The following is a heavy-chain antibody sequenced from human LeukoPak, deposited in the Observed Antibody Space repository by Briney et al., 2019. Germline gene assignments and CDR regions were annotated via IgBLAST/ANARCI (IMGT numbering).Heavy chain of an antibody. D-gene: IGHD2-2*01. CDR2: ISAYNGNT. J-gene: IGHJ3*02. CDR3: ARESPREDIVVVPAATHDAFDI. CDR1: GGTFSSYA. Sequence: ASVKVSCKASGGTFSSYAISWVRQAPGQGLEWMGWISAYNGNTNYAQKLQGRVTMTTDTSTSTAYMELRSLRSDDTAVYYCARESPREDIVVVPAATHDAFDIWGQGTMVTVSS. V-gene: IGHV1-18*01.